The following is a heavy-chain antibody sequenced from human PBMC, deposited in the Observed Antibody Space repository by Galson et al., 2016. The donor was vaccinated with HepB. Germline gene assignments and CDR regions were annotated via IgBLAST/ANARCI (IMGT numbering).Heavy chain of an antibody. D-gene: IGHD1/OR15-1a*01. V-gene: IGHV3-23*01. CDR2: ISGSGNDR. CDR1: GFTFDSYA. Sequence: LRLSCAASGFTFDSYAMTWVRQAPAKGLEWVSAISGSGNDRYYADSVKGRITISRDNSKNTLYLQMNNVTVDDTAVYFCAKDGNGEQRPYYFDYWGQGIRVTVSS. J-gene: IGHJ4*02. CDR3: AKDGNGEQRPYYFDY.